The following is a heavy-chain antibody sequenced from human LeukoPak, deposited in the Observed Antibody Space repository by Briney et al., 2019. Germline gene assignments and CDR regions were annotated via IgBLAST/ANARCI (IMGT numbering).Heavy chain of an antibody. Sequence: GGSLRLSCAASGFSFSFYAIHWVRQAPGKGLEWLTLIPYDGSIAYYADSVKGRFTISRDNSKNTVYLQMNSLRLEDTAMYYCARDRRRAGDGMDVWGQGTTVTVSS. D-gene: IGHD6-13*01. CDR2: IPYDGSIA. V-gene: IGHV3-30-3*01. CDR1: GFSFSFYA. CDR3: ARDRRRAGDGMDV. J-gene: IGHJ6*02.